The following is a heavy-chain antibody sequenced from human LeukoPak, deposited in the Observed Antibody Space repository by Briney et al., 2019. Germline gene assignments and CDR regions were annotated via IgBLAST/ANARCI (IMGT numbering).Heavy chain of an antibody. D-gene: IGHD2-2*01. CDR3: AVDNERYCSSTSCYVF. Sequence: GGSLRLSCAASGFTFSSYAMHWVRQAPGKGLEWVAVISYDGSNKYYADFVKGRFTISRDNSKNTLYLQMNSLRAEDTAVYYCAVDNERYCSSTSCYVFWGQGTLVTVSS. CDR2: ISYDGSNK. J-gene: IGHJ4*02. V-gene: IGHV3-30-3*01. CDR1: GFTFSSYA.